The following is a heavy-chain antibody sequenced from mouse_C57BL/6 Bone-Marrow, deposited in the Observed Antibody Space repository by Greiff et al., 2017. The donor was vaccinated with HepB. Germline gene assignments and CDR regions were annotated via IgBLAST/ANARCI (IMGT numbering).Heavy chain of an antibody. CDR1: GYTFTSYW. J-gene: IGHJ2*01. Sequence: QVQLQQSGAELAKPGASVKLSCKASGYTFTSYWMHWVKQRPGQGLEWIGYINPSSGYTKYNQKFKDKATLTADKSSSTAYMQLSSLTYEDSAVYYCARWRSTMAYYFDYWGQGTTLTVSS. D-gene: IGHD2-1*01. V-gene: IGHV1-7*01. CDR3: ARWRSTMAYYFDY. CDR2: INPSSGYT.